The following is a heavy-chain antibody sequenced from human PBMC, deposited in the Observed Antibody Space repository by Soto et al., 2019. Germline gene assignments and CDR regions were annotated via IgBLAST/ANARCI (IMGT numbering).Heavy chain of an antibody. J-gene: IGHJ6*02. D-gene: IGHD2-2*02. V-gene: IGHV1-69*13. CDR1: GCTFSSYS. CDR3: ARPVVPAALPYYYGMDV. Sequence: SVKVSCKASGCTFSSYSISWVRQAPGQGLEWMGGIIPIFGTANYAQKFQGRVTITADESTNTAYMELSSLRSEDTAVYYCARPVVPAALPYYYGMDVWGQGTTVTVSS. CDR2: IIPIFGTA.